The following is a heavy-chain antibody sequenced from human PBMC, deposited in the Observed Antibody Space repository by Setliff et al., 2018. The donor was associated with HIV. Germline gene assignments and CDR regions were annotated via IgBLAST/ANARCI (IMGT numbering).Heavy chain of an antibody. CDR3: ARESPTKGEGAMDY. CDR2: ISGDSNA. D-gene: IGHD1-26*01. CDR1: KITVSDIW. V-gene: IGHV3-66*01. J-gene: IGHJ4*02. Sequence: GGSLRLSCSASKITVSDIWMTWVRQAPGKGLEWVSVISGDSNAYYADSVRGRFIISRDSSKNSLSLQMNNLRAEDTAVYYCARESPTKGEGAMDYWGQGTLVTVSS.